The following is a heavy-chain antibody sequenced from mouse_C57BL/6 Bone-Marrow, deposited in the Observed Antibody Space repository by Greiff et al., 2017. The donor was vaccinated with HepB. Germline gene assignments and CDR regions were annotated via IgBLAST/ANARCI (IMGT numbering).Heavy chain of an antibody. V-gene: IGHV1-20*01. Sequence: EVKVVESGPELVKPGDSVKISCKASGYSFTGYFMNWVMQSHGKSLEWIGRINPYNGDTFYNQKFKGKATLTVDKSSRTAHMALRSLTSEDSAVYYCAREGITTVVDYWGQGTTLTVSS. CDR1: GYSFTGYF. J-gene: IGHJ2*01. D-gene: IGHD1-1*01. CDR3: AREGITTVVDY. CDR2: INPYNGDT.